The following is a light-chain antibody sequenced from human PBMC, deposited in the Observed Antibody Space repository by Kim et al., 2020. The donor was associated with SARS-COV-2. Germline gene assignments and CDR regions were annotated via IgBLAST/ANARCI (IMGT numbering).Light chain of an antibody. CDR3: QQYSSSPT. Sequence: LPPGERAPLSCRASQTISNKYLAWYQQRPGQPPRLVIYSASTRATGIPDRFSGSGSGTDFTLIISRLEPEDFALYHCQQYSSSPTFGQGTKVDIK. V-gene: IGKV3-20*01. CDR1: QTISNKY. CDR2: SAS. J-gene: IGKJ1*01.